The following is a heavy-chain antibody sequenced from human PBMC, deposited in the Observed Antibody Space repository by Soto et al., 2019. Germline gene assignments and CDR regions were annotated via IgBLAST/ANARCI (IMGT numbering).Heavy chain of an antibody. Sequence: QVPLVESGGGVVQPGRSLRLSCAASKFTFSTFAIHWVRQAPGKGLEWVAVISYDGTNKYYSDAVKGRFTISRDNSKNTLYLQMNSLRAEDTAVYYCARDRVANGNNYDYFDLWGQGTLVTVSS. CDR3: ARDRVANGNNYDYFDL. V-gene: IGHV3-30-3*01. D-gene: IGHD5-12*01. J-gene: IGHJ4*02. CDR2: ISYDGTNK. CDR1: KFTFSTFA.